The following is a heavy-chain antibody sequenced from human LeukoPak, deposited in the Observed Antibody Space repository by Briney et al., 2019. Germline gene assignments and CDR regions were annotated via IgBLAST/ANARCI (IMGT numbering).Heavy chain of an antibody. V-gene: IGHV3-53*01. CDR1: GFTFSSYA. D-gene: IGHD2-21*01. CDR3: ARVRVFAKLSVVRPREVNCFDP. J-gene: IGHJ5*02. Sequence: GGSLRLSCAASGFTFSSYAMSWVRQAPGKGLEWVSVIYSGGSTYYADSVKGRFTISRDNSKNTLYLQMNNLRAEDTAVYYCARVRVFAKLSVVRPREVNCFDPWGQGTLVTVSS. CDR2: IYSGGST.